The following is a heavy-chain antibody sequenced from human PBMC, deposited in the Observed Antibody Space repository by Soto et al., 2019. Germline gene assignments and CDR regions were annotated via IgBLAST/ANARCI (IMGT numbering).Heavy chain of an antibody. CDR1: GGTFSSYA. CDR3: ARGAARELGDWFAP. V-gene: IGHV1-69*12. D-gene: IGHD1-7*01. J-gene: IGHJ5*02. CDR2: IIPIFGTA. Sequence: QVQLVQSGAEVKKPGSSVKVSCKASGGTFSSYAISWVRQAPGQGLEWMGGIIPIFGTANYAQKFQGRVTITADESTSTAYMDLSRLRSEDTAVYYCARGAARELGDWFAPWGQGTLVTVSS.